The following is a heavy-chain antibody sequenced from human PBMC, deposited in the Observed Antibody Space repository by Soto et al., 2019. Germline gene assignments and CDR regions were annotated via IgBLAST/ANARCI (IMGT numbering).Heavy chain of an antibody. Sequence: SVKVSCKVSGGTFSSYRFSWVRQAPGQGVEWMGGITPVFGTSDYAQNFQGRVTVTADRSTNTAYMELSRLTSEDTAVYYCARERPSLEVRSYGMDVWGQGTTVTVSS. D-gene: IGHD3-10*01. CDR1: GGTFSSYR. V-gene: IGHV1-69*06. CDR3: ARERPSLEVRSYGMDV. J-gene: IGHJ6*02. CDR2: ITPVFGTS.